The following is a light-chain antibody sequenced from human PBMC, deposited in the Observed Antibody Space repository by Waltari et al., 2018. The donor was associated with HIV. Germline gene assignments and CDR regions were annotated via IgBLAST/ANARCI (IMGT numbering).Light chain of an antibody. J-gene: IGLJ3*02. CDR3: QSYDSSLSGWV. V-gene: IGLV1-40*01. CDR2: ANP. CDR1: SSNIGSGYD. Sequence: QSVLTQPPSVSGAPGQRVSISCSGGSSNIGSGYDVHWYQQFPGRAPKVLIYANPKRPSGVPDRFSGSKSGYSASLVITGLQAEDDADYYCQSYDSSLSGWVFGGGTKLTVL.